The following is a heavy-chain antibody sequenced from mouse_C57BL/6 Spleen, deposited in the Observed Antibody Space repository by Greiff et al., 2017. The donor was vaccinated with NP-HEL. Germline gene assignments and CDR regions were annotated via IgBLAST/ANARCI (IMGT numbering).Heavy chain of an antibody. V-gene: IGHV1-15*01. CDR2: IDPETGGT. Sequence: QVQLKQSGAELVRPGASVTLSCKASGYTFTDYEMHWVKQTPVHGLEWIGAIDPETGGTAYNQKFKGKAILTADKSSSTAYMELRSLTSEDSAVYYCTRPPLLLFDYWGQGTTLTVSS. J-gene: IGHJ2*01. CDR1: GYTFTDYE. CDR3: TRPPLLLFDY.